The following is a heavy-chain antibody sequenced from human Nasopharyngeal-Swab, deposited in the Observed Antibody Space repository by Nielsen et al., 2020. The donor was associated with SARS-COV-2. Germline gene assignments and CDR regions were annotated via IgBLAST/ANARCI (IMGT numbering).Heavy chain of an antibody. CDR1: GGSIMSSSYY. V-gene: IGHV4-39*01. CDR2: IYYTGSA. J-gene: IGHJ6*02. CDR3: ARQTGMDV. Sequence: SETLSLTCTVPGGSIMSSSYYWGWIRQPPGKGLEWTGVIYYTGSAHYSPSLKSRVTISVDTSRNQFFLRVASVTAEDTAVYYCARQTGMDVWGQGTSVTVSS.